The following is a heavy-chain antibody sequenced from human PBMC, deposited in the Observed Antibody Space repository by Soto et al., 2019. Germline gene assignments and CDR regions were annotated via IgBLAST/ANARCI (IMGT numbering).Heavy chain of an antibody. V-gene: IGHV1-69*01. J-gene: IGHJ4*02. CDR3: AVNPPDYYDSSCYYAFDS. D-gene: IGHD3-22*01. CDR1: GGTFSSYA. CDR2: SMPIFGTA. Sequence: QVQLVQSGAEVKKPGSSVKVSCKAPGGTFSSYAISWVRQAPGQGLEWMGGSMPIFGTANYAQESQGRVTITADEYTSTAYMELSSLTSEDTAVYYCAVNPPDYYDSSCYYAFDSWGQGTLVTVSS.